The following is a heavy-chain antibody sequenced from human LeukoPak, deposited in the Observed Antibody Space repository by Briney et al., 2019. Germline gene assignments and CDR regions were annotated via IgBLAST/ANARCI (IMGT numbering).Heavy chain of an antibody. CDR3: ANSPYVGDHGGPSA. Sequence: PGRSLRLSCAASGFTFSSYAMSWVRQAPGKGPEWVSAISGGGGNTYYADSVKGRFTISRDDSKNTVFLQMNSLRVEDTAVYYCANSPYVGDHGGPSAWGQGTLVTVSS. J-gene: IGHJ5*02. V-gene: IGHV3-23*01. CDR1: GFTFSSYA. CDR2: ISGGGGNT. D-gene: IGHD4-23*01.